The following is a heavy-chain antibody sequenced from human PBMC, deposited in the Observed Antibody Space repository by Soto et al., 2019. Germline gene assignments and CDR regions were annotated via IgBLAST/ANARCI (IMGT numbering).Heavy chain of an antibody. CDR2: ISSTSGVI. V-gene: IGHV3-48*01. CDR1: GFSFSDYS. CDR3: ARALGYCSGGTCYHYFYDR. D-gene: IGHD2-15*01. J-gene: IGHJ4*02. Sequence: GGSLRLSCAASGFSFSDYSMNWVRQAPGKGLEWVSHISSTSGVIYYADSVKGRFTVSRDNAENSLHLQMNSLRAEDTAIYFCARALGYCSGGTCYHYFYDRWGQGTLVIGSA.